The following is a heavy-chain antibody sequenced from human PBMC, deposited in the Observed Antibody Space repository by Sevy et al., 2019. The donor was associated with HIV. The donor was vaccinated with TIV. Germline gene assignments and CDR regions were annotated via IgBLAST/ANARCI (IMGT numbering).Heavy chain of an antibody. Sequence: GGSLRLSCAASGFTFAKYSMSWVRQAPGKGLEWVSTFSFGCGRINYADSVKGRFTISRDDSKNTLFLQMNSRRADDTATYFCAREGCTQPHDYWGQGTLVTVSS. J-gene: IGHJ4*02. CDR3: AREGCTQPHDY. CDR1: GFTFAKYS. CDR2: FSFGCGRI. D-gene: IGHD2-8*01. V-gene: IGHV3-23*01.